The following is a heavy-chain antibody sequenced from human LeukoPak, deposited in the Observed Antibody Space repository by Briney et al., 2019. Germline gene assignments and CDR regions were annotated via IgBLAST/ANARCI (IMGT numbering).Heavy chain of an antibody. V-gene: IGHV1-8*01. Sequence: GASVKISCRASGYTFTSYDVSWGRHASGQGLECVGWVNPNRGNTGYAQNFQGRVTMTRDTSISTAYMELASLRSEDTAIYYCARGITSDYWGQGILITVSS. CDR3: ARGITSDY. CDR1: GYTFTSYD. CDR2: VNPNRGNT. J-gene: IGHJ4*02.